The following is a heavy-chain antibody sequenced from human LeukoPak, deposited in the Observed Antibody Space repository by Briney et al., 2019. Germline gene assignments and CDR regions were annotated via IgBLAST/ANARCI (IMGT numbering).Heavy chain of an antibody. D-gene: IGHD2-2*01. Sequence: GASVKVSCKASGGTFSSYAISWVRQAPGQGLEWMGGIIPIFGTANYAQKFQGRVTITADESTSTAYMELSSLRSEDTAVYYCARDRCSSTSCYPVFDYWGQGTLVTVSS. CDR3: ARDRCSSTSCYPVFDY. CDR2: IIPIFGTA. J-gene: IGHJ4*02. CDR1: GGTFSSYA. V-gene: IGHV1-69*13.